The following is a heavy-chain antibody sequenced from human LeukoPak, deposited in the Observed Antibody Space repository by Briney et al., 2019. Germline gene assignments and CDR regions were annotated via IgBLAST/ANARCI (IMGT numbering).Heavy chain of an antibody. CDR3: ARYGGSYLDY. CDR2: IHQDGSDK. D-gene: IGHD1-26*01. Sequence: PGGSLGLSCVASGFTFTTHWMSWVRQAPGKGLEWVANIHQDGSDKYYVDSVKGRFTISRDNAKNSLYLQMNSLRAEDTAVYYCARYGGSYLDYWGQGTLVTVSS. J-gene: IGHJ4*02. V-gene: IGHV3-7*01. CDR1: GFTFTTHW.